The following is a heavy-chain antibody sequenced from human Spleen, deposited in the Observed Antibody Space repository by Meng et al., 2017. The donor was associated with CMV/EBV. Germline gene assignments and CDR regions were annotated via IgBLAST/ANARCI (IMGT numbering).Heavy chain of an antibody. CDR3: ARVVSMVVTT. D-gene: IGHD4-23*01. Sequence: LTCPVSGGSISSGGYYWSWIRQHPGKGLEWIGYIYYSGSTYYNPSLKSRVTISVDTSKNQFSLKLSSVTAADTAVYYCARVVSMVVTTWGQGTLVTVSS. CDR2: IYYSGST. V-gene: IGHV4-31*03. J-gene: IGHJ5*02. CDR1: GGSISSGGYY.